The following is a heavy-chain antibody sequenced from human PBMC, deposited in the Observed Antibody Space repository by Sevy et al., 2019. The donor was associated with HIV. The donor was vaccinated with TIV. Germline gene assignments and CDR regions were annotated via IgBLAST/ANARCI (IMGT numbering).Heavy chain of an antibody. V-gene: IGHV3-30-3*01. Sequence: GGSLRLSCAASGFTFTNFPMHWVRQAPCRGLEWVAIISFNGNHEFYADSMKGRFTISRDNSKSTLYLQMNSLRREDTAVYYCVRTAGLTGSYEYWGQGTQVTVSS. D-gene: IGHD3-9*01. CDR1: GFTFTNFP. CDR3: VRTAGLTGSYEY. J-gene: IGHJ4*02. CDR2: ISFNGNHE.